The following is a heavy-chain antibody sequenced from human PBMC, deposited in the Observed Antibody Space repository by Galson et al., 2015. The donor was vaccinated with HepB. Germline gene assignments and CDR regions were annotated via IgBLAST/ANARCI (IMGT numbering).Heavy chain of an antibody. J-gene: IGHJ5*02. V-gene: IGHV3-7*03. CDR2: IKQDGSEK. D-gene: IGHD2-2*01. Sequence: SLRLSCAASGFTFSSYWMSWVRQAPGKGLEWVANIKQDGSEKYYVDSVKGRFTISRDNAKNSLYLQMNSLRAEDTAVYYCARGCSSTSCYVGFDPWGQGTLVTVSS. CDR1: GFTFSSYW. CDR3: ARGCSSTSCYVGFDP.